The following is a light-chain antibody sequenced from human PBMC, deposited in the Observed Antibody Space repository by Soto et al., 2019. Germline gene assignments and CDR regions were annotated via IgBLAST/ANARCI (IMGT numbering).Light chain of an antibody. CDR3: QQYGSSPLT. CDR1: QSVSSSY. CDR2: GAS. V-gene: IGKV3-20*01. Sequence: EIVLTLSPGTLSLSPEERATLSCRASQSVSSSYLAWYQQKPGQAPRLLIYGASSRATGIPDRFSGSGSGTDFTLTISRLEPEDFAVYYCQQYGSSPLTFGGGTKVDIK. J-gene: IGKJ4*01.